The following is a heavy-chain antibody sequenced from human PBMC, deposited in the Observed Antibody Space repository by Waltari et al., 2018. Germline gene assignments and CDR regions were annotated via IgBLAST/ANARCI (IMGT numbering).Heavy chain of an antibody. V-gene: IGHV3-7*01. D-gene: IGHD4-17*01. CDR3: ARASGRRRGTTVTTGGDY. CDR2: IKQDGREK. J-gene: IGHJ4*02. CDR1: GYSISSGYY. Sequence: VQLQESGPGLVKPSETLSLTCAVSGYSISSGYYWGWVRQAPGKGLEWVANIKQDGREKYYGDSVKGRFTSSRDNAKNSLYLQMNSLRAEDTAVYYCARASGRRRGTTVTTGGDYWGQGTLVTVSS.